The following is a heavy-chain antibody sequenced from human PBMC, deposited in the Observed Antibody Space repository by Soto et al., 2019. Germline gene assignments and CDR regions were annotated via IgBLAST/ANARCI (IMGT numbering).Heavy chain of an antibody. J-gene: IGHJ4*02. Sequence: QVQLQQWGAGLLKPSETLSLTCAVYGGSLSGYDWSWISQPPGKGLEWIGEINHSGRTNYNTSLKSRGSISLDNFKKRCSLKLYSVTAADTAVYYCARGDGLWEYGDPPSNWGQGTLVTVSS. V-gene: IGHV4-34*01. CDR3: ARGDGLWEYGDPPSN. CDR1: GGSLSGYD. D-gene: IGHD4-17*01. CDR2: INHSGRT.